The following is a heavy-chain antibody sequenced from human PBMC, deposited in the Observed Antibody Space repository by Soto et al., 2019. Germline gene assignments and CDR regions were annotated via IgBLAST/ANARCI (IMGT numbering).Heavy chain of an antibody. Sequence: GGSLRLSCAASGFTFSSYAMHWVRQAPGKGLEWVAVMWSEGGNKHYADSVKGRFTISRDNSKNRLYLQMNSLRAEDTAVYYCARDPPDDSSGYFSLDYWGQGTLVTVS. CDR2: MWSEGGNK. J-gene: IGHJ4*02. D-gene: IGHD3-22*01. CDR3: ARDPPDDSSGYFSLDY. CDR1: GFTFSSYA. V-gene: IGHV3-33*08.